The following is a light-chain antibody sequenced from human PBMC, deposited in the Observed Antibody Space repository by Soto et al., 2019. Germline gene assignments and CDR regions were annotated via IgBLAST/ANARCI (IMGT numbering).Light chain of an antibody. CDR3: SSFTPSDFWDVV. V-gene: IGLV2-14*03. Sequence: QSALTQPASVSGSPGQSITISCTGTSSDVGGYDYVSWYQQHPGKGPKLMIYDVSNRPSGVSNRFSGSKSGNTASLTISGLQAEDEADYYCSSFTPSDFWDVVFGGGTKLTVL. CDR2: DVS. J-gene: IGLJ2*01. CDR1: SSDVGGYDY.